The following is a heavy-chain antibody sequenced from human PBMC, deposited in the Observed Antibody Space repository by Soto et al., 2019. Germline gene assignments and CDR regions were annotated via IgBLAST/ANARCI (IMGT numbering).Heavy chain of an antibody. CDR1: GYTFTSYY. J-gene: IGHJ5*02. CDR3: ARDEGYSSGGSCNWFAP. D-gene: IGHD2-15*01. V-gene: IGHV1-46*01. CDR2: INPSGGST. Sequence: ASVKVSCKASGYTFTSYYMHWVRQAPGQGLEWMGIINPSGGSTSYAQKFQGRVTMTRDTSTSTVYMELSSLRSEDTAVYYCARDEGYSSGGSCNWFAPWGQGTLVTVSS.